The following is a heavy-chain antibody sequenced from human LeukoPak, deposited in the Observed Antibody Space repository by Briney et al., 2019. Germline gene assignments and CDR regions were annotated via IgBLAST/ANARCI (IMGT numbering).Heavy chain of an antibody. CDR1: GFTFSSYA. CDR3: AKAAVATIFAAAGTAGAFDI. D-gene: IGHD6-13*01. V-gene: IGHV3-23*01. CDR2: ISGSGGST. Sequence: GGSLRLSCAASGFTFSSYAMSWVRQAPGKGLEWVSAISGSGGSTYYADSVKGRFTISRDNSKNTLYLQMNSLRAEDTAVYYCAKAAVATIFAAAGTAGAFDIWGQGTMVTVSS. J-gene: IGHJ3*02.